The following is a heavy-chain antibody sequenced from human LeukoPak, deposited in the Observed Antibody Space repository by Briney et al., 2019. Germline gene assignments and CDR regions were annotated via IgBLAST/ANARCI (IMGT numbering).Heavy chain of an antibody. CDR3: ARGRGADFWSGYYLRKADAFDI. CDR1: GGSFSGYY. Sequence: SETLSLTCAVYGGSFSGYYWSWIRQPPGKGLEWIGEINHSGSTNYNPSLKSRVTISVDTSKNQFSLKLSSVTAADTAVYYCARGRGADFWSGYYLRKADAFDIWGQGTMVTASS. CDR2: INHSGST. V-gene: IGHV4-34*01. J-gene: IGHJ3*02. D-gene: IGHD3-3*01.